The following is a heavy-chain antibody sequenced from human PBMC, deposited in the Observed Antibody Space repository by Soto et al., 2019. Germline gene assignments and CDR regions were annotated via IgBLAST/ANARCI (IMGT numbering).Heavy chain of an antibody. Sequence: SVKVSCKASGGTFSSYAISWVRQAPGQGLEWMGGIIPIFGTANYAQKFQGRVTITAGKSTSTAYMELSSLRSEDTAVYYCARSSLGSYYFDYWGQGTLVTVSS. CDR2: IIPIFGTA. J-gene: IGHJ4*02. CDR3: ARSSLGSYYFDY. D-gene: IGHD6-6*01. CDR1: GGTFSSYA. V-gene: IGHV1-69*06.